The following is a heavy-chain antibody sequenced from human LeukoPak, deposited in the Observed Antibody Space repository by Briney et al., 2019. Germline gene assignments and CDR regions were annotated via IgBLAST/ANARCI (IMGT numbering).Heavy chain of an antibody. D-gene: IGHD3-10*01. J-gene: IGHJ4*02. CDR1: GYTFTAYY. Sequence: ASVKTSCKASGYTFTAYYMHWVRQAPGQGLEWMGWINPSSGGTNYAQKFQGRVIMTRDTSISTAYMELSRLRSDDTAVYYCASPSNYGSGSQLNYWGQGTLVSVS. V-gene: IGHV1-2*02. CDR2: INPSSGGT. CDR3: ASPSNYGSGSQLNY.